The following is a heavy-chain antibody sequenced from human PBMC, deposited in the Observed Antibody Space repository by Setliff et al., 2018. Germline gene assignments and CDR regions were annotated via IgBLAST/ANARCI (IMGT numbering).Heavy chain of an antibody. CDR2: FIPIFGTA. V-gene: IGHV1-69*13. Sequence: SVKVSCKASGYIFTTYAMSWMRQAPGQGLEWVGAFIPIFGTANYAQKFLGRVTITADEDAYIAYMDLRSLTSDDTAKYYCAREIRNMCYFDSWGRGTLVTVSS. D-gene: IGHD3-10*01. CDR1: GYIFTTYA. J-gene: IGHJ4*01. CDR3: AREIRNMCYFDS.